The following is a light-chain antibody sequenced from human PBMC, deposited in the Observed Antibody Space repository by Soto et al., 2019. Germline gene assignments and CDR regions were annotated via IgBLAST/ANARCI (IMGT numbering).Light chain of an antibody. Sequence: EIVLTQSPDTLSLSPGERATLSCRASQSVGNNFLAWYQQKPGQAPTLLIYDASTRATGIPDRLSGSGSGTDFTLTISRLEPEDFAVYYCHQYDSWTFGQGTKVDIK. CDR2: DAS. J-gene: IGKJ1*01. CDR3: HQYDSWT. CDR1: QSVGNNF. V-gene: IGKV3-20*01.